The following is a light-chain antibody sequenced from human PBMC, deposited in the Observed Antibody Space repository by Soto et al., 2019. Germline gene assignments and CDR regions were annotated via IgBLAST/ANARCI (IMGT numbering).Light chain of an antibody. Sequence: QSALTQPPSASGSPGQSVTISCTGTSSDVGGYNYVSWYQQHPGKAPKLMLHEVSKRPSGVPDRFSGSKSGNTASLTVSGLQAEDEADYYCSSYAGSNNWVFGGGTKVTVL. V-gene: IGLV2-8*01. CDR2: EVS. J-gene: IGLJ3*02. CDR1: SSDVGGYNY. CDR3: SSYAGSNNWV.